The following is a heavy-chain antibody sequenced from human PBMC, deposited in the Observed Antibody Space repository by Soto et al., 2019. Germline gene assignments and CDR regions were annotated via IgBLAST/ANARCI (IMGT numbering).Heavy chain of an antibody. V-gene: IGHV3-7*04. CDR2: IKQDGSEK. CDR3: ASDHLGYCSRDNFYWAEYFDY. D-gene: IGHD2-15*01. CDR1: GFTFSNYW. J-gene: IGHJ4*02. Sequence: EVQLVESGGALVRPGESLRLSCAASGFTFSNYWMSWVRQAPGKGLEWVANIKQDGSEKYYVDSLKGLFTIARDNAKNSLYLQMNSLMAEDPAVYHCASDHLGYCSRDNFYWAEYFDYWGQGTLVTVSS.